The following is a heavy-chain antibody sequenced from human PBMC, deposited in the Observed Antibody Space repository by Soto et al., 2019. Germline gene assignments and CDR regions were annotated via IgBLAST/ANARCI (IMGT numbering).Heavy chain of an antibody. V-gene: IGHV3-23*01. CDR2: ISGSGVTT. D-gene: IGHD2-8*02. CDR1: AFTFSNFA. CDR3: AKGEGCRTATCRPSYYYYMDV. Sequence: PGGSLRLSCAASAFTFSNFAMTWVRQAPGKGLEWVSTISGSGVTTYYADSVKGRFTISRDNSKSELYLQMNSLRAEDTAVYFCAKGEGCRTATCRPSYYYYMDVWGKGTTVTVSS. J-gene: IGHJ6*03.